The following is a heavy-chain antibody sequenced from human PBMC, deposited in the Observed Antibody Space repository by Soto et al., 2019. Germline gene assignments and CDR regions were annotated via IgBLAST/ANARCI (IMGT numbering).Heavy chain of an antibody. CDR3: ARDLWGECGTDCYALDV. CDR2: MYNTEST. J-gene: IGHJ6*02. D-gene: IGHD2-21*02. Sequence: SQLMSLAWSVAAGSISGLCWSCIRQPQKKGLEWIGYMYNTESTVYNPSFKSRVTISEDTSKNQFSLKLNSVTAADTAVYYCARDLWGECGTDCYALDVRGQGTTVTGSS. CDR1: AGSISGLC. V-gene: IGHV4-59*11.